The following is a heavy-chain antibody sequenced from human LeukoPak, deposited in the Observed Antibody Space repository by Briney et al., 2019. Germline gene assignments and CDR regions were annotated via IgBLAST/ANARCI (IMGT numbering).Heavy chain of an antibody. D-gene: IGHD6-13*01. CDR1: GGSISSYY. Sequence: NASETLSLTCTVSGGSISSYYWSWIRQPPGKGLEWIGYIYYSGTTNYNPSLKSRVTISVDTSKDQFSLKLSSVTAADTAVYYRARGVYIAAAQYGYWGQGTLVTVSS. CDR2: IYYSGTT. J-gene: IGHJ4*02. V-gene: IGHV4-59*01. CDR3: ARGVYIAAAQYGY.